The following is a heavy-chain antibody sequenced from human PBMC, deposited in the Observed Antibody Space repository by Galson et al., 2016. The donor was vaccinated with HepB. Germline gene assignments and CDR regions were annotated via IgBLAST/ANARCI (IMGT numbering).Heavy chain of an antibody. V-gene: IGHV2-5*01. CDR3: AHFTAQGNYYESSGYYYVDWFDS. CDR2: IYWNDDK. D-gene: IGHD3-22*01. Sequence: PALVKPTQTLTLTCTFSGFSLSASGVGVGWIRQPPGKALEWLALIYWNDDKRYSPSLKSRLIITKDTSKNQVVLRMTNMDPVDTATYYCAHFTAQGNYYESSGYYYVDWFDSWGQGTLVTVSS. J-gene: IGHJ5*01. CDR1: GFSLSASGVG.